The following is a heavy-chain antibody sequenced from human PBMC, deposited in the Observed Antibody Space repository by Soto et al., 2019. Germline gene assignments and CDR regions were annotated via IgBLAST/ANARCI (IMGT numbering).Heavy chain of an antibody. V-gene: IGHV3-33*01. D-gene: IGHD2-21*01. Sequence: QVHLMESGGGAVQAGRSLTVSCATSGFSFSAYGMHWVRQAPGKGLEWVAFINYDGSSKFYGDSVKGRFTVSRDNSKNTLSLQLNSLRGEDTATYYCARCKQKVIHCAMDVWGQGATVTV. CDR1: GFSFSAYG. CDR3: ARCKQKVIHCAMDV. CDR2: INYDGSSK. J-gene: IGHJ6*02.